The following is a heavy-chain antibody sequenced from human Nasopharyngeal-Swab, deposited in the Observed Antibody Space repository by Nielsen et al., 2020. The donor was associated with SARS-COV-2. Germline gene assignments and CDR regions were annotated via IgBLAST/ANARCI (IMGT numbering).Heavy chain of an antibody. V-gene: IGHV4-59*08. CDR3: GRVRAGHADYYGVDV. CDR2: IFYPQSTT. J-gene: IGHJ6*02. D-gene: IGHD3-10*01. CDR1: GASISAYY. Sequence: SETLSLTCTVSGASISAYYWSWIRQPPGNGLEWIGYIFYPQSTTNYKSSLKSRVTISVDTTKNQFSLKLTSVTAADTAVYYCGRVRAGHADYYGVDVWGRGTTVNVSS.